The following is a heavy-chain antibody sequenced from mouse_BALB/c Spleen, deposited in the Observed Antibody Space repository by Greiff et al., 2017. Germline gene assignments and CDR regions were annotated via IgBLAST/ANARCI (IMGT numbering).Heavy chain of an antibody. Sequence: EVQVVESGGGLVKPGGSLKLSCAASGFTFSSYAMSWVRQTPEKRLEWVASISSGGSTYYPDNVKGRFTISRDNARNILYLQMSSLRSEDTAMYYCARGWSYFDYWGQGTTLTVSS. J-gene: IGHJ2*01. CDR3: ARGWSYFDY. CDR1: GFTFSSYA. CDR2: ISSGGST. V-gene: IGHV5-6-5*01.